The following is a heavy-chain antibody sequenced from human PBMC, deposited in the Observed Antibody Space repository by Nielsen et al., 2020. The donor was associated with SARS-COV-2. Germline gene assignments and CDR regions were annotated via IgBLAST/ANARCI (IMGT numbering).Heavy chain of an antibody. J-gene: IGHJ6*02. CDR3: AKGGQGVLGDIVVPSSSWGYYYYGMDV. CDR1: GFTFSDYY. CDR2: ISSSGSTI. Sequence: GESLKISCAASGFTFSDYYMSWIRQAPGKGLEWVSYISSSGSTIYYADSVKGRFTISRDNSKNTLYLQMNSLRAEDTAVYYCAKGGQGVLGDIVVPSSSWGYYYYGMDVWGQGTTVTVSS. D-gene: IGHD2-15*01. V-gene: IGHV3-11*04.